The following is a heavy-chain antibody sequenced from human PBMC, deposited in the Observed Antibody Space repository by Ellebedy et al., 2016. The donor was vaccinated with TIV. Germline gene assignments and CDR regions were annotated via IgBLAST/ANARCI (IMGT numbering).Heavy chain of an antibody. V-gene: IGHV4-59*01. CDR2: IYYRGNT. J-gene: IGHJ4*02. CDR1: GGSFSPYY. D-gene: IGHD3-22*01. Sequence: MPSETLSLTCTVSGGSFSPYYWNSIRQPPGKGLEWIGYIYYRGNTNYNPSHKSRVTVSVDTSKNQISLKLSSVTAADTAVDYCARLPGEDSRGYYFDHWGQGTLVTVSS. CDR3: ARLPGEDSRGYYFDH.